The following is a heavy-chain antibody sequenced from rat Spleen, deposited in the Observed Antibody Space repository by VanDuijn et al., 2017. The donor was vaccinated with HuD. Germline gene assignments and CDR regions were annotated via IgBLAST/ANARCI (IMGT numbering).Heavy chain of an antibody. CDR3: ARETGYNSYFDY. V-gene: IGHV5S13*01. CDR1: GFTFSNYD. Sequence: EVQLVESGGGLVQPGRSLKLSCAASGFTFSNYDMAWVRQAPTKGLEWVASITNASGRTYYPDSVKGRFTISRDTAQNTLYLQMDSLRSEDTATYYCARETGYNSYFDYWGQGVLVTVSS. J-gene: IGHJ2*01. D-gene: IGHD1-4*01. CDR2: ITNASGRT.